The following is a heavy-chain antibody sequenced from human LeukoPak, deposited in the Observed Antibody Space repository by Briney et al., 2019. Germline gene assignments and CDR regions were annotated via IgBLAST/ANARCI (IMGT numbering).Heavy chain of an antibody. J-gene: IGHJ4*02. Sequence: SETLSLTCTVSGGSVSSSGYCWGWLRQSPVKGLEWVGLICYDGNTYYNPSLESRVTVSVDSSKNQFSLELTSVTAADTAVYYCASDRQRGDWVRVAGDWGQGALVIVSS. CDR2: ICYDGNT. V-gene: IGHV4-39*01. CDR3: ASDRQRGDWVRVAGD. D-gene: IGHD2-21*02. CDR1: GGSVSSSGYC.